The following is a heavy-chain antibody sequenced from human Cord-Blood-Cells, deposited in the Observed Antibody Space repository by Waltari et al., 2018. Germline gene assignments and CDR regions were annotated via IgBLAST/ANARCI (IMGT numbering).Heavy chain of an antibody. J-gene: IGHJ4*02. V-gene: IGHV1-18*01. CDR2: ISAYNGNT. CDR1: GYPFTSIG. Sequence: QVKLVQSGAEVKKPGASVKVSCKASGYPFTSIGISWLGRALGQGLEWMGWISAYNGNTNYAQKLQGRVTMTTDTSTSTAYMELRSLRSDDTAVYYCARRRADYYDSSGYYYFDYWGQGTLVTVSS. CDR3: ARRRADYYDSSGYYYFDY. D-gene: IGHD3-22*01.